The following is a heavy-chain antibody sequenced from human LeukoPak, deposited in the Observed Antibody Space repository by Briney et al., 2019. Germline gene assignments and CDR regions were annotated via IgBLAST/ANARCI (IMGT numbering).Heavy chain of an antibody. D-gene: IGHD6-6*01. CDR2: INPTGGST. Sequence: ASVKASCKASGYTFPSYFMHWVRPAPGQGLEWMGIINPTGGSTTYAQKFQGRVTMTRDTSTSTVYMELSSLRSDDTAVYYCARTAARRFDYWGQGTLVTVSS. J-gene: IGHJ4*02. CDR1: GYTFPSYF. V-gene: IGHV1-46*01. CDR3: ARTAARRFDY.